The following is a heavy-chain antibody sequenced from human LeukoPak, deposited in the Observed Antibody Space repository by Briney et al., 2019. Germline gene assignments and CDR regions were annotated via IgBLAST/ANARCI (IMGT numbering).Heavy chain of an antibody. CDR1: GGSISSGSYY. CDR2: IYTSGST. Sequence: SETLSLTCTVSGGSISSGSYYWSWIRQPAGKGLEWIGRIYTSGSTNYNPSLKSRVTISVDTSKNQFSLKLSSVTAADTAVYYCAADSSSWQLGIFNWFDPWGQGTLVTVSS. J-gene: IGHJ5*02. D-gene: IGHD6-13*01. V-gene: IGHV4-61*02. CDR3: AADSSSWQLGIFNWFDP.